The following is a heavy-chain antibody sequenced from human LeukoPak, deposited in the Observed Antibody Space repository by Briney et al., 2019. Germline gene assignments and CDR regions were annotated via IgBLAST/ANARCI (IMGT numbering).Heavy chain of an antibody. CDR1: GFTFSSYA. J-gene: IGHJ4*02. CDR3: AKELGHTLPFDC. V-gene: IGHV3-23*01. D-gene: IGHD2-2*02. Sequence: GGSLRLSCAASGFTFSSYAMSWVRQAPGKGLEWVSAMSGSGGYTYYADSVKGRFTISRDSFKNTLYLQMNSLRGEDTAVYYCAKELGHTLPFDCWGQGTLVTVSS. CDR2: MSGSGGYT.